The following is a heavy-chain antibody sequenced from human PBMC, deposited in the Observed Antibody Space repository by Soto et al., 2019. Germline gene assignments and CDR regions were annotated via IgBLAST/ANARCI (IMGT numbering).Heavy chain of an antibody. V-gene: IGHV1-18*01. CDR1: GYTFTSHG. D-gene: IGHD6-6*01. J-gene: IGHJ5*02. CDR3: ARGSSSSRRFDP. Sequence: SVKVSCQASGYTFTSHGISWVRQAPGQGLEWMGWISAYNGKINYALKLQGRVTMTTDTSTSTAYWEVRCLRSDDTALYYCARGSSSSRRFDPWGQGTLVTVSS. CDR2: ISAYNGKI.